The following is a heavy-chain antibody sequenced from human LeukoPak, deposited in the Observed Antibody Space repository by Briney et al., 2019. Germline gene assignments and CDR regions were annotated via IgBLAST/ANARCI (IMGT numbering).Heavy chain of an antibody. D-gene: IGHD1-26*01. V-gene: IGHV4-4*07. CDR1: GGSISSYY. Sequence: SETLSLTCTVSGGSISSYYWSWIRQPAGKGLEWIGRIYTSGSTNYNPSLKSRVTMSVDTSKNQFSLKLSSGTAADTAVYYCARGLGSGNYYVGFDYWGQGTLVTVSS. CDR2: IYTSGST. CDR3: ARGLGSGNYYVGFDY. J-gene: IGHJ4*02.